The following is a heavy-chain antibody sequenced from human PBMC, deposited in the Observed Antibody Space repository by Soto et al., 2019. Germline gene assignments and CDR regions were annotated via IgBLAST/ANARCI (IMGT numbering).Heavy chain of an antibody. CDR2: ISNDNGDT. J-gene: IGHJ6*02. Sequence: ASVKVSFKASGYTFTTYGITWVRQAPGQGLEWMGWISNDNGDTDYAQKLQGRVTMTTDTSTTTAYMELRSLTSDDTAVYYCARPNWDYGERGYYFYGMDVWGQGTTVTVSS. V-gene: IGHV1-18*04. D-gene: IGHD4-17*01. CDR3: ARPNWDYGERGYYFYGMDV. CDR1: GYTFTTYG.